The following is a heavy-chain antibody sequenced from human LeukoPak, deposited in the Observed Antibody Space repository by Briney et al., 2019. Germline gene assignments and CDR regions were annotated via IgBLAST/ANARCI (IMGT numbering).Heavy chain of an antibody. CDR1: GYTSTGYY. CDR2: INPNSGGT. Sequence: GASVKVSCKASGYTSTGYYMHWVRQAPGQGLEWMGWINPNSGGTNYAQKFQGRVTLTRDMSTRTVDMELSSLRYEDTAVYYCARSGWGSSRYDSWGQGTLVTVSS. CDR3: ARSGWGSSRYDS. J-gene: IGHJ4*02. V-gene: IGHV1-2*02. D-gene: IGHD6-13*01.